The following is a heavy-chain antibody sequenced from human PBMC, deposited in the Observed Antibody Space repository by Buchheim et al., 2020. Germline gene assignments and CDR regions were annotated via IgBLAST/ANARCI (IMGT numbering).Heavy chain of an antibody. CDR1: GGSMIPYY. V-gene: IGHV4-59*08. Sequence: QVHLQESGPGLVKPSETLSLTCSVSGGSMIPYYWSWIRQSPGKGLEYIGYVYSTGSFTYNSSLKSRLTIFVDTSKTQIPLSLTSVTAADTAVYFCARHAGSFGYTYYFDFWGQGS. J-gene: IGHJ4*02. D-gene: IGHD3-16*01. CDR2: VYSTGSF. CDR3: ARHAGSFGYTYYFDF.